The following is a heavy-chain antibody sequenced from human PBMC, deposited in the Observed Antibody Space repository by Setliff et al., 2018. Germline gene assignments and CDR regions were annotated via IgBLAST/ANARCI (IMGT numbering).Heavy chain of an antibody. Sequence: GGSLRLSCAASGFTFSSYSMNWVRQAPGKGLEWVSSISSSSSYIYYADSVKGRFTISRDNAKNSLYLQMNSLRAEDTAVYYCARRHVDTAMVIYNYGMDVWGQGTTVT. CDR3: ARRHVDTAMVIYNYGMDV. CDR1: GFTFSSYS. V-gene: IGHV3-21*01. CDR2: ISSSSSYI. J-gene: IGHJ6*02. D-gene: IGHD5-18*01.